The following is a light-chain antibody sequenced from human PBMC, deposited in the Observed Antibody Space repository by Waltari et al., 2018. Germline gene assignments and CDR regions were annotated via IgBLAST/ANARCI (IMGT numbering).Light chain of an antibody. CDR2: WAS. CDR1: QSVFYNATNKNY. V-gene: IGKV4-1*01. Sequence: DIVMTQSPDSLAVSLGERATISCKSSQSVFYNATNKNYLTWYQQKPGQPPKVLIYWASTRDSGVPDRFSGSGSGTDFTLPISGLQAEDFAVYYCQLYFSNPPFFTFGPGTKVDIK. J-gene: IGKJ3*01. CDR3: QLYFSNPPFFT.